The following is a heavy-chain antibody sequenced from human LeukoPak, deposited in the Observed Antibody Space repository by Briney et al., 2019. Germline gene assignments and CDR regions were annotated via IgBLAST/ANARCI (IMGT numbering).Heavy chain of an antibody. CDR1: GDSISSYH. J-gene: IGHJ4*02. CDR3: ATGYSSTWYYFDY. V-gene: IGHV4-59*01. CDR2: IYDSGNT. Sequence: SETLSLTCTVSGDSISSYHWSWIRQPPGKGLEWIGYIYDSGNTNYNPSLKSRVTISVDTSKNQFSLKLASVTAADTAVYYCATGYSSTWYYFDYWGQGTLVTVSS. D-gene: IGHD6-13*01.